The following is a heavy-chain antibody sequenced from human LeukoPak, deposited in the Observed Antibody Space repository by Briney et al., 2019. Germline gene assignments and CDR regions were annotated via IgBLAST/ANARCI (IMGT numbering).Heavy chain of an antibody. Sequence: KPSETLSLTCTVSGGSNSSNSYYWGWIRQPPGKGLEWIGSIYYSGSTYYKSSLKSRVTISVDTSKNQFSLKLSSVTAADTAVYYCARNRYYYGSGSYGVPNWFDPWGQGTLVIVSS. J-gene: IGHJ5*02. D-gene: IGHD3-10*01. CDR2: IYYSGST. CDR1: GGSNSSNSYY. V-gene: IGHV4-39*01. CDR3: ARNRYYYGSGSYGVPNWFDP.